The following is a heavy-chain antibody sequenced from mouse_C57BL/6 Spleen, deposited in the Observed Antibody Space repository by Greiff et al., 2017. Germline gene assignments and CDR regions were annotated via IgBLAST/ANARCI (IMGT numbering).Heavy chain of an antibody. J-gene: IGHJ2*01. CDR1: GYTFTSYW. Sequence: QVQLQQPGAELVKPGASVKLSCKASGYTFTSYWMHWVKQRPGQGLEGIGMIHPNSGSTNYNEKFKSKATLTVDQSSSTAYMQLSSLTSEDSAVYYCARGGLWVPYYFYYWGQGTTLTVAS. D-gene: IGHD4-1*01. V-gene: IGHV1-64*01. CDR2: IHPNSGST. CDR3: ARGGLWVPYYFYY.